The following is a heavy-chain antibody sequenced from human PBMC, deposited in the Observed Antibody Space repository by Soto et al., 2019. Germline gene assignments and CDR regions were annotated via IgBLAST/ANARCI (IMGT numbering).Heavy chain of an antibody. D-gene: IGHD1-26*01. V-gene: IGHV1-2*04. CDR1: GYTFTGYY. CDR3: AREGAVGYDAFEI. CDR2: INPNSGGT. Sequence: AASVKVSCKASGYTFTGYYIHWVRQTPGQGLEWMGWINPNSGGTNYAQKFQVWVTMTRDTSISTAYMELSRLRSDDTAVYYCAREGAVGYDAFEIWGQGTMVTVSS. J-gene: IGHJ3*02.